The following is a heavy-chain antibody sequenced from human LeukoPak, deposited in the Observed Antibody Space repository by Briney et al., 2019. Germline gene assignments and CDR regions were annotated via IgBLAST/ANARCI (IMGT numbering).Heavy chain of an antibody. CDR2: INHSGST. CDR1: GGSFSGYY. J-gene: IGHJ5*02. V-gene: IGHV4-34*01. Sequence: IPSETLSLTCAVYGGSFSGYYWSWIRQPPGKGLEWIGEINHSGSTNYNPSLKSRVTISVDTSKNQFSLKLSSVTAADTAVYYCARGPLYSSGFTLYNWFDPWGQGTLVTVSS. CDR3: ARGPLYSSGFTLYNWFDP. D-gene: IGHD6-19*01.